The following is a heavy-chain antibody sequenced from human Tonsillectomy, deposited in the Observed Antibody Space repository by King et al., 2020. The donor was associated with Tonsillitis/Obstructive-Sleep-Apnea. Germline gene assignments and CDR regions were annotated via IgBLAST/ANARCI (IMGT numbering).Heavy chain of an antibody. V-gene: IGHV3-73*01. J-gene: IGHJ4*02. Sequence: VQLVESGGGLVQPGGSLKLSCAASGFTFSGSAMHWVRQASGKGLEWVGRIRSKANSYATAYSASVKGRVTISRDDSKNTAYLQMNSLKTEDTAVYYCTSSPYCSSTSCPTWGYWGQGTLVTVSS. CDR3: TSSPYCSSTSCPTWGY. CDR2: IRSKANSYAT. D-gene: IGHD2-2*01. CDR1: GFTFSGSA.